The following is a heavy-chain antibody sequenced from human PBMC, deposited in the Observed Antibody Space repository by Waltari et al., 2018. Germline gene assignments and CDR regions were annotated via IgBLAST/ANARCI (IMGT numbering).Heavy chain of an antibody. V-gene: IGHV3-30-3*01. Sequence: QVQLVESGGGVVQPGRSLRLSCAASGFTFSSYAMHWVRQAPGKGLEWVAVISYDGSNKYYADSVKGRFTISRDNSKNTLYLQMNSLRAEDTAVYYCARANAGVPVFDYWGQGTLVTVSS. CDR1: GFTFSSYA. CDR2: ISYDGSNK. J-gene: IGHJ4*02. CDR3: ARANAGVPVFDY. D-gene: IGHD3-3*01.